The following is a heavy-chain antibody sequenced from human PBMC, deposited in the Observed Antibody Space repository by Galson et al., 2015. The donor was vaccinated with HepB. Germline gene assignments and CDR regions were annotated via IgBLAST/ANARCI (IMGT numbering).Heavy chain of an antibody. D-gene: IGHD6-19*01. CDR1: GDSVSSNSAA. J-gene: IGHJ6*02. CDR2: TYYRSKWYN. Sequence: CAISGDSVSSNSAAWNWIRQSPSRGLEWLGRTYYRSKWYNDYAVSVKSRITINPDTSKNQFSLQLNSVTPEDTAVYYCARGIHSSGWYVEYYGMDVWGQGTTVTVSS. V-gene: IGHV6-1*01. CDR3: ARGIHSSGWYVEYYGMDV.